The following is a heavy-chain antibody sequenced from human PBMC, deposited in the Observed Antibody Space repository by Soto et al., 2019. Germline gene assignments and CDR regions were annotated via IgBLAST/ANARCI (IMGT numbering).Heavy chain of an antibody. J-gene: IGHJ4*02. Sequence: ASVKVSCKASGYTFTIYAMHWVRQAPGQRLEWMGWINAGNGDTKYSQKFQGRVTITRDTSARTVYMEMSRLRSEDTAVYYCARDVTIFWDYWGQGTLVTVSS. CDR1: GYTFTIYA. CDR3: ARDVTIFWDY. V-gene: IGHV1-3*01. CDR2: INAGNGDT. D-gene: IGHD3-9*01.